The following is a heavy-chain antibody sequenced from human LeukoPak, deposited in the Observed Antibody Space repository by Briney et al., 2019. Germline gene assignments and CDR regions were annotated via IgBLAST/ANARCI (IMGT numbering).Heavy chain of an antibody. CDR1: GFTSNTYA. Sequence: PGGSLRLSCAASGFTSNTYAMSWVRQAPGKGLEWVSAISGSGANTYYADSVKGRFTISRDNSKNTLYLQMNSLRAEDTAVYYCAKDGHGDYDGYWGQGTLVTVSS. V-gene: IGHV3-23*01. CDR2: ISGSGANT. D-gene: IGHD4-17*01. CDR3: AKDGHGDYDGY. J-gene: IGHJ4*02.